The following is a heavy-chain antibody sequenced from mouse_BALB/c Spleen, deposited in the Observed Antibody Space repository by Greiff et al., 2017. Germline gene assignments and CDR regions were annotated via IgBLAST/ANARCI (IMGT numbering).Heavy chain of an antibody. CDR3: ARDLGLTHYYAMDY. CDR1: GFSLTSYG. Sequence: VQRVESGPGLVAPSQSLSITCTVSGFSLTSYGVHWVRQPPGKGLEWLGVIWAGGSTNYNSALMSRLSIIKDNSKSQVFLKMNSLQTDDTAMYYCARDLGLTHYYAMDYWGQGTSVTVSS. V-gene: IGHV2-9*02. J-gene: IGHJ4*01. D-gene: IGHD2-2*01. CDR2: IWAGGST.